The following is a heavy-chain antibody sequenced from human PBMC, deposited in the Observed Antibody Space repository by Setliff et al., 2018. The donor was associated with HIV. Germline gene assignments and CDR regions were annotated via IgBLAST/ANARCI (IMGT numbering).Heavy chain of an antibody. CDR2: IRSIAYGGTT. J-gene: IGHJ6*03. CDR1: GFTFGDYA. Sequence: GGSLRLSCTTDGFTFGDYALSWVRQAPGKGLEWVGFIRSIAYGGTTEYAASVKGRFIISRDDSKSISYLQMDSLRTEDTAVYYCAKSCDVPSKPGPYYYSMDVWGKGTTVTVSS. D-gene: IGHD2-2*01. CDR3: AKSCDVPSKPGPYYYSMDV. V-gene: IGHV3-49*04.